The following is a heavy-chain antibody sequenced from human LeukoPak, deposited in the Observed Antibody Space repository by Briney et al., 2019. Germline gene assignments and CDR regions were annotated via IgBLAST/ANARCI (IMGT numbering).Heavy chain of an antibody. V-gene: IGHV3-48*02. CDR3: ARDSIVGASTDFDY. D-gene: IGHD1-26*01. Sequence: AGGSLRPSCAASGFSFSNYGMHWVRQAPGKGLEWVSYISSSSSTIYYADSLKGRFTISRDNAKNSLYLQMNSLRDEDTAVYYCARDSIVGASTDFDYWGQGTLVTVSS. CDR1: GFSFSNYG. CDR2: ISSSSSTI. J-gene: IGHJ4*02.